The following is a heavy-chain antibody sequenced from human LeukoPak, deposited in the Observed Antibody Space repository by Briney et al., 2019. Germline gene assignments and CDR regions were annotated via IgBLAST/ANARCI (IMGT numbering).Heavy chain of an antibody. D-gene: IGHD1-14*01. J-gene: IGHJ4*02. CDR3: ARDRTLYGPNYYFDY. Sequence: PGGSLRLSCAASGFTFSDYYMSWIRQAPGKGLEWVSYISSSGSTIYYADSVKGRFTISRDNAKNSLYLQMNSLRAEDTAVYYCARDRTLYGPNYYFDYWGQGTLVTVSS. CDR2: ISSSGSTI. V-gene: IGHV3-11*04. CDR1: GFTFSDYY.